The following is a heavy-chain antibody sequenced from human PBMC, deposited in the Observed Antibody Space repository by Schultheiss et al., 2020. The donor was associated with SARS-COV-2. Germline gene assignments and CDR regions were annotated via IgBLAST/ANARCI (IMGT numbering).Heavy chain of an antibody. V-gene: IGHV4-34*01. CDR2: INHSGST. Sequence: SETLSLTCAVYGGSFSGYYWSWIRQPPGKGLEWIGEINHSGSTNYNPSLKSRVTISVDTSKNQFSLKLSSVTAADTAVYYCARDLAYYDFWSGCGWFDPWGQGTLVTVSS. CDR3: ARDLAYYDFWSGCGWFDP. D-gene: IGHD3-3*01. J-gene: IGHJ5*02. CDR1: GGSFSGYY.